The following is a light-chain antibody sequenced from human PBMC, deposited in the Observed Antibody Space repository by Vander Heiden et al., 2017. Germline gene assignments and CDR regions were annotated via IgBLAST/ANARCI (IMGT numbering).Light chain of an antibody. V-gene: IGLV1-47*01. Sequence: GQRVTISCSGSSSNSGSNYVYWYQQLPGTAPKLLIYRNNQRPSGVPDRFSGPKSGTSASLAISGLRSEDEADYYCAAWDDSLSGPVVFGGGTKLTVL. CDR3: AAWDDSLSGPVV. CDR1: SSNSGSNY. J-gene: IGLJ2*01. CDR2: RNN.